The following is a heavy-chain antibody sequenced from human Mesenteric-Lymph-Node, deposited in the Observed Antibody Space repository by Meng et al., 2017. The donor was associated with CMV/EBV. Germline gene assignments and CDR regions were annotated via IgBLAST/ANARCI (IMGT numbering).Heavy chain of an antibody. CDR2: IYSGGTNT. V-gene: IGHV3-23*03. D-gene: IGHD1-26*01. CDR1: GFTFSSYA. J-gene: IGHJ6*02. CDR3: AKDAQNGRGYYSMDV. Sequence: GESLKISCAASGFTFSSYAMTWVRQAPGKGLEWVSLIYSGGTNTYYADSVKGRFTISRDNSKNTLYLQINSLRAEDTAVYYCAKDAQNGRGYYSMDVWGQGTTVTVSS.